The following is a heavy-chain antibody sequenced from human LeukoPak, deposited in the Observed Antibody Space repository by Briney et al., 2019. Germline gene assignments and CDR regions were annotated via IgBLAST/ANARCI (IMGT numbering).Heavy chain of an antibody. CDR2: IYNGVNT. J-gene: IGHJ6*02. V-gene: IGHV4-61*01. CDR3: ANVWGSYRYNYYGMDV. CDR1: GASVSSASY. D-gene: IGHD3-16*02. Sequence: PSETLSLTCTVSGASVSSASYWTWIRQPPGKGVEWIAHIYNGVNTNYNPSLKSRVTISVDTSKNQFSLRLNSVTAADTAVYYCANVWGSYRYNYYGMDVWGQGTTVTVSS.